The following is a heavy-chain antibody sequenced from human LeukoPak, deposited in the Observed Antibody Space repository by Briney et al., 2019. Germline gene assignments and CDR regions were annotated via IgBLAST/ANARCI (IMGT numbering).Heavy chain of an antibody. Sequence: SETLSLTCTVSRGSVKTYSWSWVRQPPGKGLEWIGYVSYSGAANYNPSLKSRVTISVDTSKNQFSLKLSSVTAADTAVYYCARDLPGGVWGKGTTVTVSS. CDR3: ARDLPGGV. CDR1: RGSVKTYS. V-gene: IGHV4-59*02. CDR2: VSYSGAA. J-gene: IGHJ6*04. D-gene: IGHD3-10*01.